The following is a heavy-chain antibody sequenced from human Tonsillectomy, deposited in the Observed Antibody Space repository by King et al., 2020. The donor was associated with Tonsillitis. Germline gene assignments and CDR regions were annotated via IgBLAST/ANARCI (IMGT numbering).Heavy chain of an antibody. Sequence: VKLVESGGGLVQPGGSLKLSGPAPGFTLRRNGMTWFGKAPGKGWEGVPKIRKVGGRKYFGDLVKGGLTTSRDNAKNSLYLQMNSLRAEDTAVYYCARGKTTVTPGWFDPWGQGTLVTVSS. CDR2: IRKVGGRK. J-gene: IGHJ5*02. CDR3: ARGKTTVTPGWFDP. CDR1: GFTLRRNG. D-gene: IGHD4-17*01. V-gene: IGHV3-7*04.